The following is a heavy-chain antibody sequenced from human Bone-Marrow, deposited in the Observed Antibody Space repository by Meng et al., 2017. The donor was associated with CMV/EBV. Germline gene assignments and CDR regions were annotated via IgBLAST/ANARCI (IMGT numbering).Heavy chain of an antibody. D-gene: IGHD3-16*01. J-gene: IGHJ4*02. CDR3: ARDFGGGATEN. V-gene: IGHV4-39*07. CDR1: GGSISSDNHY. CDR2: IHHSGST. Sequence: GSLRLSCTVSGGSISSDNHYWAWIRQPPGKGLEWIGSIHHSGSTYHTPSLKSRVTISVDTSKKQFFLKLRSLTAADTAVYYCARDFGGGATENWGQGMLVTVYS.